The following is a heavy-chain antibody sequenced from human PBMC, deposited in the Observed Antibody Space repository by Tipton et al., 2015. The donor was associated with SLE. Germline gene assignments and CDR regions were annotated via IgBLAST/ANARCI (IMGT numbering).Heavy chain of an antibody. CDR2: INYSGNT. Sequence: GLVKPSETLSLICTVSGGSIRGHYWNWVRQPPGKGLEWIGNINYSGNTKYNPSLKSRVSISVDTSKNQFSLKMTSVTAADTALYYCARGVLDFWGQGTLVTVPT. CDR1: GGSIRGHY. J-gene: IGHJ4*02. CDR3: ARGVLDF. V-gene: IGHV4-59*11.